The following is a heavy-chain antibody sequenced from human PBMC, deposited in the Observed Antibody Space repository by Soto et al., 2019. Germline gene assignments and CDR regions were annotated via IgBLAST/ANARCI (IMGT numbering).Heavy chain of an antibody. J-gene: IGHJ4*02. Sequence: QVQLVQSGAEVKKPGASVKVSCKASGYTFTGYYMHWVRQAPGQGLEWMGWINPNSGGTNYAQKFQGRVTMTRDTSISTAYMELSRLRSDDTAVYYCARRTYYYGSGSHWGYWGQGTLVTVSS. CDR1: GYTFTGYY. D-gene: IGHD3-10*01. CDR2: INPNSGGT. V-gene: IGHV1-2*02. CDR3: ARRTYYYGSGSHWGY.